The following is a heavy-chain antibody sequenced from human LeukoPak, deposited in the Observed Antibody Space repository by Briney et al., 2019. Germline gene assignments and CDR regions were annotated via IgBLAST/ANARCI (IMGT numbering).Heavy chain of an antibody. CDR3: ARDNEWYGFDY. Sequence: GGSLRLSCAASGFTFSSYEMIWVRQAPGKGLEWVSYISSSGSTIYYADSVKGRFTISRDNAKNSLYLQMNSLRAEDTAVYYCARDNEWYGFDYWGQGTLVTVSS. D-gene: IGHD3-3*01. CDR2: ISSSGSTI. CDR1: GFTFSSYE. V-gene: IGHV3-48*03. J-gene: IGHJ4*02.